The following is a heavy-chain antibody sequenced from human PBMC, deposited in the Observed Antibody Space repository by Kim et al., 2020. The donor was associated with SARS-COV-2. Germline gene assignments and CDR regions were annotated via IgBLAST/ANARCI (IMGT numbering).Heavy chain of an antibody. V-gene: IGHV4-34*01. Sequence: SETLSLTCAVYGGSFSGYYWSWIRQPPGKGLEWIGKINHSGSTNYNPSLKSRVTISVDTSKNQFSLKLSSVTAADTAVYYCARGSLGTETTAHWFDPWGQGTLVTVSS. CDR2: INHSGST. CDR1: GGSFSGYY. D-gene: IGHD1-7*01. CDR3: ARGSLGTETTAHWFDP. J-gene: IGHJ5*02.